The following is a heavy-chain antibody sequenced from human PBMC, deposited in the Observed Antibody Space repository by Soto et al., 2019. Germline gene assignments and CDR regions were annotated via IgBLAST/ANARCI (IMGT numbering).Heavy chain of an antibody. V-gene: IGHV4-39*01. CDR1: GGSISSSRSY. CDR3: ARQAAAPGIDLWFDP. J-gene: IGHJ5*02. CDR2: IFYAGNT. Sequence: QLQLQESDPGLVKPSETLSLTCNVSGGSISSSRSYWAWFRQPPGKELEWIANIFYAGNTYYNPSIKSRVTVSVDTSKNQFSLKLDSVTAADTAVYYCARQAAAPGIDLWFDPWGQGTLVTVSS. D-gene: IGHD6-13*01.